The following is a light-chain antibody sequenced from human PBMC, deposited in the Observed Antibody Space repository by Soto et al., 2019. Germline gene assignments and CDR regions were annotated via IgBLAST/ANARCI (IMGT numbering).Light chain of an antibody. J-gene: IGLJ2*01. Sequence: SYELTQPPSVSVAPGQTARITCGGNYIGSKSVHWYQHKPDQAPVLVVYDDSDRPSGIPERFSGFNSRDTATLTISRVEAGDEADYYCQVWFSGSDPHVVFGGGTKVTVL. V-gene: IGLV3-21*02. CDR3: QVWFSGSDPHVV. CDR2: DDS. CDR1: YIGSKS.